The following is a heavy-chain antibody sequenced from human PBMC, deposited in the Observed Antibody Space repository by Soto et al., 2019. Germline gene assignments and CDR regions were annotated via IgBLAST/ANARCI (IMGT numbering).Heavy chain of an antibody. V-gene: IGHV6-1*01. CDR3: ARDSLRLGANRPDAFDI. CDR2: TYYRSKWYN. Sequence: SQTLSLTCAISGDSVSSNSAAWNWIRQSPSRGLEWLGRTYYRSKWYNDYAVSVKSRITINPDTSKNQFSLQLNSVTPEDTAVYYCARDSLRLGANRPDAFDIWGQGTMVTVSS. D-gene: IGHD1-1*01. J-gene: IGHJ3*02. CDR1: GDSVSSNSAA.